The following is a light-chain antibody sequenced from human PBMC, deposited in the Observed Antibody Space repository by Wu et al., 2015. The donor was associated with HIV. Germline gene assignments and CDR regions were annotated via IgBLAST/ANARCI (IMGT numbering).Light chain of an antibody. CDR2: DAS. J-gene: IGKJ5*01. Sequence: EIVLTQSPATLSFSPGETATPSCRASQSVSGALAWYQKKPGQSPRLVMYDASNRATGIPARFSGSGSATDFTLTISSLEPEDFAIYYCQQQRDWPLTFGQGTRLDI. CDR3: QQQRDWPLT. CDR1: QSVSGA. V-gene: IGKV3-11*01.